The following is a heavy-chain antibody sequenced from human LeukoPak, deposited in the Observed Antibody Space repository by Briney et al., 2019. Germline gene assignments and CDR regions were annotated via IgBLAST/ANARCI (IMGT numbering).Heavy chain of an antibody. CDR3: AKPETYYYDSSGYYYGY. Sequence: GGSLRLSCAASGFTFSSYAMSWVRQAPGKGLEWVSAISGSGGSTYYADSVKGRFTISRDNSKNTLYLQMNSLRAEDTAVYYCAKPETYYYDSSGYYYGYWGQGTLVIVSS. CDR1: GFTFSSYA. D-gene: IGHD3-22*01. V-gene: IGHV3-23*01. J-gene: IGHJ4*02. CDR2: ISGSGGST.